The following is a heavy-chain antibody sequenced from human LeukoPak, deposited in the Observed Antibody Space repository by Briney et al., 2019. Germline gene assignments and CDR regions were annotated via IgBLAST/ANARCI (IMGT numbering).Heavy chain of an antibody. CDR3: AREKSGTYYDY. J-gene: IGHJ4*02. D-gene: IGHD1-26*01. V-gene: IGHV3-74*01. CDR1: GFTFSSYW. Sequence: GGSLRLSCAASGFTFSSYWMHWVRQAPGKGLVWVSRINSDGSSTTYADSVKGRFTISRDNAKNTLYLQMNSLRAEDTAAYYCAREKSGTYYDYWGQGTLVTVSS. CDR2: INSDGSST.